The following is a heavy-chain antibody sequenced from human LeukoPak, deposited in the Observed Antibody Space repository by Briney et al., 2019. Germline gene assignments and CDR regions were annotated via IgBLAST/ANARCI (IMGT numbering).Heavy chain of an antibody. CDR2: VYTSGTT. CDR1: GGSISPYY. CDR3: ARGKWLRSSFDY. D-gene: IGHD5-12*01. V-gene: IGHV4-4*07. J-gene: IGHJ4*02. Sequence: SETLSLTCTVSGGSISPYYWSWIRQPAGKGLEWIGRVYTSGTTNYNPSLKSRVTMSVDASKNQFSLKLSSVTAADTAVYYCARGKWLRSSFDYWGQGTLVTVSS.